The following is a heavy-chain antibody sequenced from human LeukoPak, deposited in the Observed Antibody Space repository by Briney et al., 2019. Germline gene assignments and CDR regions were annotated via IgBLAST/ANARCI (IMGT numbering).Heavy chain of an antibody. CDR3: AREAVYSSSLMAHYYYYMDV. J-gene: IGHJ6*03. CDR1: GYAFINYG. D-gene: IGHD6-13*01. CDR2: RSIYNGNT. Sequence: ASVKVSCKASGYAFINYGISWVRQAPGQGLEWMGWRSIYNGNTDYKLQGRVTMTTDTSTSTAYMEVRSLRSDDTAVYYCAREAVYSSSLMAHYYYYMDVWGKGTTVTVSS. V-gene: IGHV1-18*01.